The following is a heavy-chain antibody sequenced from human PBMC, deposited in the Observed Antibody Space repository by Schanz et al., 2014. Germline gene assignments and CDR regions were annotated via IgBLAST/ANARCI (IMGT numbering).Heavy chain of an antibody. J-gene: IGHJ4*02. CDR1: GFTFSTTW. D-gene: IGHD6-19*01. CDR3: ARDPNTSAWLPYFDT. CDR2: IRYDGRNK. Sequence: ESGGGLIKPGGSLRLSCLASGFTFSTTWMNWVRQAPGKGLEWVAVIRYDGRNKNFVESVKGRFTISRDNSKNTVYLQMNSLRTDDTAMYYCARDPNTSAWLPYFDTWGQGSLVTVSS. V-gene: IGHV3-30*02.